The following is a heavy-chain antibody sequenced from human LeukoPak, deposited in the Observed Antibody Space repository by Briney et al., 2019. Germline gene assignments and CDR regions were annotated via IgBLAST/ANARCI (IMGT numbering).Heavy chain of an antibody. V-gene: IGHV4-61*02. D-gene: IGHD1-26*01. Sequence: SETLSLTCTVSGGSISSGSYYWSWIRQPAGKGLEWIGRIYTSGSTNYNPSLKSRVTISVDRSKNQFSLKLSSVTAADTAVYYCASLIVGATRPNDYWGQGTLVTVSS. J-gene: IGHJ4*02. CDR3: ASLIVGATRPNDY. CDR1: GGSISSGSYY. CDR2: IYTSGST.